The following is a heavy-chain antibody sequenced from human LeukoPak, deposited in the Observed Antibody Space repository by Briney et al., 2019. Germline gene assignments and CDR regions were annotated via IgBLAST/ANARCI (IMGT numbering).Heavy chain of an antibody. D-gene: IGHD3-22*01. CDR1: GYSISSGYH. V-gene: IGHV4-38-2*02. CDR2: IYHSGST. CDR3: ARVVQSTDSSGFYLPEYFQH. Sequence: SETLSLTCTVSGYSISSGYHWGWIRQPPGEGLEWIGSIYHSGSTYYNPSLKSRVTISVDTSKNQFSLKLRSVTAADTAVYYCARVVQSTDSSGFYLPEYFQHWGQGTLVTVSS. J-gene: IGHJ1*01.